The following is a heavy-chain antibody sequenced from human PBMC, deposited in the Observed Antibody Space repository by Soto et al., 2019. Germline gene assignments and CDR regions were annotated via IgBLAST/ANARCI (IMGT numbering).Heavy chain of an antibody. J-gene: IGHJ6*02. V-gene: IGHV3-48*03. CDR1: GFTFSSYE. CDR2: ISSRGGTI. Sequence: GGSLRLSCAVFGFTFSSYEMNWVRQAPGKGLEWVSYISSRGGTIYYAESVKGRFTISRDNAKNSLNLQMNSLRAEDTAVYYCARGPQPHFSYYYYYGLDVWGQGTTVTVSS. CDR3: ARGPQPHFSYYYYYGLDV. D-gene: IGHD1-26*01.